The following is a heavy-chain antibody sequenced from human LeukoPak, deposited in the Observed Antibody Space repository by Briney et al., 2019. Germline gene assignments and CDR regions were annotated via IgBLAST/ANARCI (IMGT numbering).Heavy chain of an antibody. Sequence: GGSLRLSCVVSGFTFSTYAMSWFRQAPGKGLEWVSGIGGSGGDTFYADSVRGRFTVSRDNSKNTLFLQIDSLRTEDTAVYYRVPLGGLGYYQYGMDVWGRGTTVTVSS. CDR1: GFTFSTYA. D-gene: IGHD3/OR15-3a*01. J-gene: IGHJ6*02. V-gene: IGHV3-23*01. CDR3: VPLGGLGYYQYGMDV. CDR2: IGGSGGDT.